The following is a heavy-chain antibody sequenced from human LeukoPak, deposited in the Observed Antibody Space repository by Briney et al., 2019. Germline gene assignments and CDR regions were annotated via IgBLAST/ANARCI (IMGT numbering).Heavy chain of an antibody. D-gene: IGHD3-16*02. V-gene: IGHV1-18*01. J-gene: IGHJ4*02. CDR1: GYTFTRYG. CDR2: ISAYNGNT. CDR3: ARSHYDYVWGSYLNDY. Sequence: ASVXVSXKASGYTFTRYGIRWVGQAPGEGRKGMGWISAYNGNTKYAQKLQGRVTMTTDTSTSTAYMELRSLRSDDTAVYYCARSHYDYVWGSYLNDYWGQGTLVTVSS.